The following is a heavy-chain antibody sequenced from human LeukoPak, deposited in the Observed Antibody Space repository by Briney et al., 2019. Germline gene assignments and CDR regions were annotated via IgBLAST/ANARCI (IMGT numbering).Heavy chain of an antibody. D-gene: IGHD6-19*01. Sequence: SSETLSLTCSVSGVSVGSAGYYWTWIRQPPGKGLEWIGYIYYSGSTNYNPSLKSRVTISVDTSKNQFSLKLSSVTAADTAVYYCARDKGAGFDYWGQGTLVTVSS. CDR3: ARDKGAGFDY. V-gene: IGHV4-61*08. CDR2: IYYSGST. CDR1: GVSVGSAGYY. J-gene: IGHJ4*02.